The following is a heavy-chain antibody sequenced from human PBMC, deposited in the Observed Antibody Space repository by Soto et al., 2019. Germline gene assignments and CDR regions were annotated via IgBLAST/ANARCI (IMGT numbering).Heavy chain of an antibody. V-gene: IGHV1-69*13. CDR1: GGTFSSYA. CDR2: IIPIFGTA. Sequence: SVKVSCKASGGTFSSYAISWVRQAPGQGLEWMGGIIPIFGTANYAQKFQGRVTITADESTSAAYMELSSLRSEDTAVYYCAYRYGSHGFDYWGQGNLVTVSS. D-gene: IGHD5-18*01. J-gene: IGHJ4*02. CDR3: AYRYGSHGFDY.